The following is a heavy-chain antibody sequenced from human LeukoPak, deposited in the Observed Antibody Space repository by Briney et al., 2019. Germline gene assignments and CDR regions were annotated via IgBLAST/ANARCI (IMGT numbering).Heavy chain of an antibody. CDR3: ARETSLAGFASGLGFNY. Sequence: SETLSLTCTVSGGSISSYFWSWIRQPPGKGLEWIGYIYYSGSTNYNPSLKSRVTMSIDTSKNHFSLKLTSVTAADTATYYCARETSLAGFASGLGFNYWGQGILVSVSS. CDR1: GGSISSYF. J-gene: IGHJ4*02. D-gene: IGHD6-19*01. V-gene: IGHV4-59*01. CDR2: IYYSGST.